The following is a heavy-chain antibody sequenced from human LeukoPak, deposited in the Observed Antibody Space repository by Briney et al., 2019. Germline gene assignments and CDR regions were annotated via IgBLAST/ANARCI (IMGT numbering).Heavy chain of an antibody. CDR2: ISGSGGST. CDR3: AKHYDYVWGSLDY. J-gene: IGHJ4*02. V-gene: IGHV3-23*01. Sequence: PGGSLRLSSAASGFTFSSYAMSWVRQAPGKGLEWVSAISGSGGSTYYADSVKGRFTISRDNSKNTLYLQMNSLRAEDTAVYYCAKHYDYVWGSLDYWGQGTLVTVSS. CDR1: GFTFSSYA. D-gene: IGHD3-16*01.